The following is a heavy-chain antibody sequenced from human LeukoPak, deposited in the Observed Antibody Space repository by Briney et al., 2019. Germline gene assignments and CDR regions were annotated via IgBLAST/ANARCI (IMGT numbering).Heavy chain of an antibody. V-gene: IGHV4-59*01. CDR2: IYYSGST. D-gene: IGHD1-26*01. Sequence: SETLSLTCTVSGGSISSYYWSWIRQPPGKGLEWIGDIYYSGSTNYNPSLKSRVTISVDTSKNQFSLKLSSVTAADTAVYYCARSEWELLLFDYWGQATLVTVSS. J-gene: IGHJ4*02. CDR1: GGSISSYY. CDR3: ARSEWELLLFDY.